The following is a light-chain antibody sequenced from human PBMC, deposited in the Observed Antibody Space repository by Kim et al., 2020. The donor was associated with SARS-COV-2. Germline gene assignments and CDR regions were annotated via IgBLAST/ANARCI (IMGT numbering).Light chain of an antibody. CDR1: DIGTKS. J-gene: IGLJ3*02. V-gene: IGLV3-21*04. CDR2: YDT. CDR3: QVWDSGSDQWV. Sequence: PGKTATITGGGDDIGTKSGHWYQQKQGQAPVLVIYYDTDRPSGIPERFSASNSGNTATLTVSRVEAGDEADYYCQVWDSGSDQWVFGGGTQLTVL.